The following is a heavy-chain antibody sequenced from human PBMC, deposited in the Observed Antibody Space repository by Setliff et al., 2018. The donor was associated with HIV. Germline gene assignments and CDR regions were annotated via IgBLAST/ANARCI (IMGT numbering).Heavy chain of an antibody. CDR1: GFTFSNYA. V-gene: IGHV3-48*01. Sequence: PGGSLRLSCADSGFTFSNYAMNWVRQAPGKGLEWVSYISSSISTIYHADSVKGRFTISRDNAKNSLYLQMNSLRAEDTAVYYCARVSELLAYYMDVWGKGATVTVSS. J-gene: IGHJ6*03. CDR2: ISSSISTI. D-gene: IGHD1-26*01. CDR3: ARVSELLAYYMDV.